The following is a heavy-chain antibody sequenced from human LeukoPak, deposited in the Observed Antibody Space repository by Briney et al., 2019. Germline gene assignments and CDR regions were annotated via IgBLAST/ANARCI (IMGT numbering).Heavy chain of an antibody. Sequence: SETLSLTCAAYGGSFSGYYWSWIRQPPGKGLEWIGEINHSGSTNYNPSLKSRVTISVVTSKNQFSLKLSSVTAADTAVYYCARGVRWFDPWGQGTLVTVSS. V-gene: IGHV4-34*01. D-gene: IGHD6-6*01. J-gene: IGHJ5*02. CDR3: ARGVRWFDP. CDR2: INHSGST. CDR1: GGSFSGYY.